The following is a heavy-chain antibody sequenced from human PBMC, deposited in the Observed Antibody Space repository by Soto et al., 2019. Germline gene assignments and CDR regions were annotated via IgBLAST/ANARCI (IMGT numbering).Heavy chain of an antibody. V-gene: IGHV1-3*01. CDR2: INAGNGNT. CDR3: ARAVAVAADFDY. Sequence: ASVKVSCKASGYTFTGYAMHWVRQAPGQRLEWMGWINAGNGNTKYSQKFQGRVTITRATSASTAYMELSSLRSEDTAVYYCARAVAVAADFDYWGQGTLVTVS. D-gene: IGHD6-19*01. CDR1: GYTFTGYA. J-gene: IGHJ4*02.